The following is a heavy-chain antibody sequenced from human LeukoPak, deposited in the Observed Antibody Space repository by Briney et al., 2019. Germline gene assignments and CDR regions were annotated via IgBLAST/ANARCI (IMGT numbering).Heavy chain of an antibody. Sequence: GGSLRLSCAASGFTFSSYAMSWVRQAPGKGLEWVSAISGSGGSTYYADSVKGRFTISRDNAKDSLFLQMNSLRAEDTAVYYCARDRAAGYWGQGTLVTVSS. CDR1: GFTFSSYA. CDR2: ISGSGGST. CDR3: ARDRAAGY. D-gene: IGHD2-15*01. J-gene: IGHJ4*02. V-gene: IGHV3-23*01.